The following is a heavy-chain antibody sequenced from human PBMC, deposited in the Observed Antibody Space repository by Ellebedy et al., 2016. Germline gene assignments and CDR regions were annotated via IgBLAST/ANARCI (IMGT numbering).Heavy chain of an antibody. CDR3: ACGDTDSGAFDI. D-gene: IGHD5-18*01. V-gene: IGHV1-18*04. J-gene: IGHJ3*02. Sequence: ASVKVSCKAFGYTFTSYGISWVRQAPGQGLEWMGWISAYNGNTNYAQKLQGRVTMTTDTSTSTAYMELSSLRSEDTAVYYCACGDTDSGAFDIWGQGTMVTVSS. CDR2: ISAYNGNT. CDR1: GYTFTSYG.